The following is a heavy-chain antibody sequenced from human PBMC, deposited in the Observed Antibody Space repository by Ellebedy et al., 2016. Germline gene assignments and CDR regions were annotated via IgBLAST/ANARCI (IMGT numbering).Heavy chain of an antibody. V-gene: IGHV4-31*03. CDR2: IYYSGST. D-gene: IGHD2-2*01. Sequence: LRLXXTVSGGSISSGGYYWSWIRQHPGKGLEWIGYIYYSGSTYYNPSLKSRVTISVDTSKNQFSLKLSSVTAADTAVYYCARDRGRSTSPAWYYYGMDVWGQGTTVTVSS. J-gene: IGHJ6*02. CDR3: ARDRGRSTSPAWYYYGMDV. CDR1: GGSISSGGYY.